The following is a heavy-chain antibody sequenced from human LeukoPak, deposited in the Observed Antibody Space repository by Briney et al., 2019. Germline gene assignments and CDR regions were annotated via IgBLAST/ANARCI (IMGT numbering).Heavy chain of an antibody. CDR1: GYSFTSYW. CDR2: IYPGDSDT. V-gene: IGHV5-51*01. J-gene: IGHJ4*02. Sequence: GESLKISCKGSGYSFTSYWIGWLRQMPGKGLEWMGIIYPGDSDTRYSPSFQGQVTISADKSISTAYLQWSSLKASDTAMYYCARSTYYYDSSGYHPFDYWGQGTLVTVSS. CDR3: ARSTYYYDSSGYHPFDY. D-gene: IGHD3-22*01.